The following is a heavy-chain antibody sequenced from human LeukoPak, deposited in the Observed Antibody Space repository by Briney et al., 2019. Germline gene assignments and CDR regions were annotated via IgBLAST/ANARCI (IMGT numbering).Heavy chain of an antibody. J-gene: IGHJ4*02. D-gene: IGHD2-21*02. CDR2: IIPIFGTA. CDR3: ASSARYCGGDCYSYYFDY. CDR1: GGTFSSYA. V-gene: IGHV1-69*06. Sequence: SVKVSCKASGGTFSSYAISWVRQAPGQWLEWMGGIIPIFGTANYAQKFQGRVTITADKSTSTAYMELSSLRSEDTAVYYCASSARYCGGDCYSYYFDYWGQGTLVTVSS.